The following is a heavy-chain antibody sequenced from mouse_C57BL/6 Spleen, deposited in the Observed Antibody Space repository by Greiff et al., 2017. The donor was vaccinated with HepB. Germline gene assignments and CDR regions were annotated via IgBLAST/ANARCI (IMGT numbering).Heavy chain of an antibody. V-gene: IGHV1-74*01. CDR1: GYTFTSYW. Sequence: QVQLKQPGAELVKPGASVKVSCKASGYTFTSYWMHWVKQRPGQGLEWIGRIHPSDSDTNYNQKFKGKATLTVDKSSSTAYMQLSSLTSEDSAVYYCAINYGSFYFDYWGQGTTLTVSS. CDR2: IHPSDSDT. CDR3: AINYGSFYFDY. J-gene: IGHJ2*01. D-gene: IGHD1-1*01.